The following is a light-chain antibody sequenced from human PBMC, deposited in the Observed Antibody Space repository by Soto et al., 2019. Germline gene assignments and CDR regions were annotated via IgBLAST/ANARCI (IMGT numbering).Light chain of an antibody. CDR1: QSVSSSY. J-gene: IGKJ5*01. V-gene: IGKV3-20*01. Sequence: EHVLTQCPGTLSLSPGERATLSCRASQSVSSSYLAWYQQKPGQAPRLLIYGASSRATGIPDRFSGSGSGTDFTLTISRLEPEDFAVYYCQQYGSSPPITFGQGTRLEIK. CDR2: GAS. CDR3: QQYGSSPPIT.